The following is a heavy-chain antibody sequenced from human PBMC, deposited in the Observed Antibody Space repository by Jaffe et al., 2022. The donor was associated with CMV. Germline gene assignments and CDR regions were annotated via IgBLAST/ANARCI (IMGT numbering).Heavy chain of an antibody. J-gene: IGHJ4*02. V-gene: IGHV3-23*04. D-gene: IGHD6-13*01. CDR1: GFTFYSYA. CDR2: ISGSGGTT. Sequence: EVQLVESGGGLVQPGGSLRLSCAASGFTFYSYAMNWVRQAPGKGLEWVSGISGSGGTTYYADSVKGRFTISRDNSKNALYLQMNSLRVEDTAIYYCAKATGAAGKILFDHWGQGILVTVSS. CDR3: AKATGAAGKILFDH.